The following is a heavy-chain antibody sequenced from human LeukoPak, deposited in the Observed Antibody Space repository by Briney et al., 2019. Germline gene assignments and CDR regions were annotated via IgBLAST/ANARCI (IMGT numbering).Heavy chain of an antibody. CDR3: ARAKPNWNPPDH. D-gene: IGHD1-1*01. V-gene: IGHV4-59*08. J-gene: IGHJ1*01. Sequence: PSETLSLTCTVSGGSITSNFWSWIRQPPGKGLEWIGYIFDSGNTRYNPSLKSRATISRDTSKNQFSLRLNSVTAADTAVYYCARAKPNWNPPDHWGQGTLVTISS. CDR2: IFDSGNT. CDR1: GGSITSNF.